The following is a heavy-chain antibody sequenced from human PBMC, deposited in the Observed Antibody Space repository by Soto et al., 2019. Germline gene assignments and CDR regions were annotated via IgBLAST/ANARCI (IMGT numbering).Heavy chain of an antibody. CDR3: AKDEVLVEVVARDYYGMDV. Sequence: QVQLVESGGGVVQPGRSLRLSCAASGFTFSSYGMHWVRQAPGKGLEWVALILYDGKKNYYADSVKGRFTISRDNSKNTLYLQMNSLSAEDTAVYYCAKDEVLVEVVARDYYGMDVWGQGTTVTVSS. D-gene: IGHD2-15*01. J-gene: IGHJ6*02. CDR1: GFTFSSYG. CDR2: ILYDGKKN. V-gene: IGHV3-30*18.